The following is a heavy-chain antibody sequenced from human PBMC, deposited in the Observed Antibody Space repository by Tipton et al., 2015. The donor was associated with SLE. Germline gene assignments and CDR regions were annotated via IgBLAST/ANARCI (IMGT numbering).Heavy chain of an antibody. J-gene: IGHJ6*02. Sequence: TLSLTCTVSGGSITSHHWSWIRQPAGKGLEWIGQIYNNGGTDYNPSLKSRVTLSVDTSKNQFSLNLSSVTAADTAVYYCARVISSNYDVWGQGTTVTVSS. CDR3: ARVISSNYDV. D-gene: IGHD4-11*01. V-gene: IGHV4-4*07. CDR1: GGSITSHH. CDR2: IYNNGGT.